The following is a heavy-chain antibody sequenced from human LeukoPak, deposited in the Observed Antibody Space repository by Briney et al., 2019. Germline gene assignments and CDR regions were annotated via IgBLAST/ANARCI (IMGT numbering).Heavy chain of an antibody. V-gene: IGHV1-69*06. J-gene: IGHJ4*02. CDR3: AARPPYSGYEDGDY. D-gene: IGHD5-12*01. CDR1: GGTFRNYA. CDR2: IIPMFGTA. Sequence: SVKVSCKASGGTFRNYAISWVRQAPGQGLEWMGGIIPMFGTANYAQKFQGRVTITADKSTNTAYMELSSLRSEDTAVYCCAARPPYSGYEDGDYWGQGTLVTVSS.